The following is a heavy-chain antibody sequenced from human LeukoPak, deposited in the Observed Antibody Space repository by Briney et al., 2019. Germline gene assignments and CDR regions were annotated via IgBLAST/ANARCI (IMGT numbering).Heavy chain of an antibody. D-gene: IGHD6-19*01. CDR2: ISAYNGNT. J-gene: IGHJ3*02. Sequence: ASVKVSCKASGYTFTSYGISWVRQAPGQGLEWMGWISAYNGNTNYAQKLQGRVTMTTDTSTGTAYMELRSLRSDDTAVYYCARDRAVAGTDAFDIWGQGTMVTVSS. V-gene: IGHV1-18*01. CDR1: GYTFTSYG. CDR3: ARDRAVAGTDAFDI.